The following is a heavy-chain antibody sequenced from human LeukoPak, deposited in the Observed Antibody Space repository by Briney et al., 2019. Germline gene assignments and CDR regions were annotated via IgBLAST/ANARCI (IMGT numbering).Heavy chain of an antibody. V-gene: IGHV3-23*01. CDR2: ISSSGGST. CDR1: GFTFSGYA. J-gene: IGHJ4*02. Sequence: PGGSLRLSCAASGFTFSGYAMTWVRQAPGKGLEWVSSISSSGGSTYYADSVKGRFTISRDSSKNTLYLQMNSLRAEDTAIYYCAKDLVTGSLDYWGQGTLVTVSS. D-gene: IGHD3-10*01. CDR3: AKDLVTGSLDY.